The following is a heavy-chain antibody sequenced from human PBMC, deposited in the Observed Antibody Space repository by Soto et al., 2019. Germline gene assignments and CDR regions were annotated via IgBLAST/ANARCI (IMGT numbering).Heavy chain of an antibody. CDR1: RGSISTYY. Sequence: SETLSLTCTVFRGSISTYYWSWIRQPPGKGLECIGYIYYNGNTNYNPSLKSRVTISVDTSKNQFTLNLNSVTAADTAVYYCARHATRSYDYWGQGTLVTVSS. CDR2: IYYNGNT. J-gene: IGHJ4*02. CDR3: ARHATRSYDY. V-gene: IGHV4-59*08.